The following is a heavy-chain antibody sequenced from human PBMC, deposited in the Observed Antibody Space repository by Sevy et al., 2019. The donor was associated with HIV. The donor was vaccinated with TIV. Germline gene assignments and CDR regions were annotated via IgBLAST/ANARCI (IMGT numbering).Heavy chain of an antibody. CDR1: GFTFSSYA. Sequence: GGSLRLSCAASGFTFSSYAMSWVRQAPGKGLEWVSAISGSGGSTYYAYSVKGRFTISRDNSKNTLYLQMNSLRAEDTAVYYCAKDQGGSYYFALDYFDYWGQGTLVTVSS. CDR2: ISGSGGST. J-gene: IGHJ4*02. D-gene: IGHD1-26*01. V-gene: IGHV3-23*01. CDR3: AKDQGGSYYFALDYFDY.